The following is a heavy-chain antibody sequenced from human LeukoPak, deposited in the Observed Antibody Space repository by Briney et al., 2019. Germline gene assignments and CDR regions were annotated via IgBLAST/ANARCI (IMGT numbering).Heavy chain of an antibody. CDR3: ARSSYYYGSGSHTRFAY. CDR1: GYTFTTYA. Sequence: ASVKVSCKTSGYTFTTYAIHWVRQAPGQRPEWMGWINGGNGNTQYSQKFQGRVTMTRNTSISTAYMELSSLRSEDTAVYYCARSSYYYGSGSHTRFAYWGQGTLVTVSS. V-gene: IGHV1-3*01. J-gene: IGHJ4*02. CDR2: INGGNGNT. D-gene: IGHD3-10*01.